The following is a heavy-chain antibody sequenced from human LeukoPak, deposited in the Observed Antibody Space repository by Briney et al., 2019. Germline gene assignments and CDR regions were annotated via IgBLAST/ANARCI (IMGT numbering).Heavy chain of an antibody. CDR2: ISGSGGST. CDR1: GFTFSSYA. V-gene: IGHV3-23*01. D-gene: IGHD1-14*01. CDR3: AKDTGLSYYYMDV. J-gene: IGHJ6*03. Sequence: GGSLRLSCAASGFTFSSYAMSWVRQAPGKGLEWVSAISGSGGSTYYADSVKGRFTISRDNSKNTLYLQINSLRAEDTAVYYCAKDTGLSYYYMDVWGKGTTVTVSS.